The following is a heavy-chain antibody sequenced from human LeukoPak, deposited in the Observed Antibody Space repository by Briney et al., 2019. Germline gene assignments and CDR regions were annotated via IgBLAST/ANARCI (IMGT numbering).Heavy chain of an antibody. Sequence: GGSLRLSCAASGFTFSSYSMTWVRQAPGKGLERVSSISSSSSYIYYADSVKGRFTISRDNAKNSLYLQMNSLRAEDTAVYYCAREGGTYYDFWSGYYCDYWGQGTLVTVSS. CDR2: ISSSSSYI. V-gene: IGHV3-21*01. CDR3: AREGGTYYDFWSGYYCDY. D-gene: IGHD3-3*01. J-gene: IGHJ4*02. CDR1: GFTFSSYS.